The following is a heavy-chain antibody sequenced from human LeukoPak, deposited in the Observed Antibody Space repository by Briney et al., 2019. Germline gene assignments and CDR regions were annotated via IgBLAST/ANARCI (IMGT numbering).Heavy chain of an antibody. CDR2: ISSSSSYI. V-gene: IGHV3-21*01. Sequence: PLGSPRLSCAASGFTFSSYSMNWVRQAPGKGLEWVSSISSSSSYIYYADSVKGRFTISRDNAKNSLYLHLNSLTAEDTAIYYCVRDEIRSGAFDIWGQGTMVTVSS. CDR1: GFTFSSYS. D-gene: IGHD3-10*01. CDR3: VRDEIRSGAFDI. J-gene: IGHJ3*02.